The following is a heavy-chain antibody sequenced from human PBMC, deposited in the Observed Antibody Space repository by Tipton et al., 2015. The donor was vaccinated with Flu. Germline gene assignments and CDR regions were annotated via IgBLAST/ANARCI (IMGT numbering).Heavy chain of an antibody. Sequence: TLSLTCSVSDGPINSSSHYWGWIRQSPGRGLEWVGSVYYTGYPYHNPSLKSRLAMSIDTSKSQFSLRLSSMTAADTAVYYCAKVKFGWVESWAQGILVTVSS. V-gene: IGHV4-39*07. CDR2: VYYTGYP. J-gene: IGHJ5*01. D-gene: IGHD3-16*01. CDR1: DGPINSSSHY. CDR3: AKVKFGWVES.